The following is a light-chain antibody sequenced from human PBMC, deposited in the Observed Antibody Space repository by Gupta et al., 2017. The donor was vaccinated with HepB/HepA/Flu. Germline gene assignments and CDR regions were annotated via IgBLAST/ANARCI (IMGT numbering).Light chain of an antibody. CDR2: SNN. J-gene: IGLJ2*01. CDR3: ATWDDSLNGVV. Sequence: QSVLTQPPSASGTPGQRITISCSGSSSNIGSNTVNWYQQLPGTAPKLLIYSNNKRPSGVPDRFSGSKSGTSASLAISGLRAEDEADYYCATWDDSLNGVVFGGGTKLIVL. V-gene: IGLV1-44*01. CDR1: SSNIGSNT.